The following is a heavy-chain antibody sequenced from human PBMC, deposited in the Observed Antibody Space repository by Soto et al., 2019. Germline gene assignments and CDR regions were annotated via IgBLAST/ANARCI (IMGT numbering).Heavy chain of an antibody. CDR3: ARFLGDYEEIDY. CDR1: GFTCSSYG. V-gene: IGHV3-33*01. J-gene: IGHJ4*02. Sequence: QVQLVESGGGVDQPGRSLRLSCAASGFTCSSYGMHWVRQAPGTGLEWVAVIWYDGSNKYYADSVKGRFTISRDNSKNTLHLQMNSLTAEDTAVYYCARFLGDYEEIDYWGQGTLVTVSS. CDR2: IWYDGSNK. D-gene: IGHD4-17*01.